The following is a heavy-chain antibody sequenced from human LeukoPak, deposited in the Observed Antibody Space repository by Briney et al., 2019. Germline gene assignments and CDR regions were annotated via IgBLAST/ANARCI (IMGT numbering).Heavy chain of an antibody. D-gene: IGHD5-18*01. CDR1: GFAFSSYA. J-gene: IGHJ4*02. CDR2: IISSGGVT. Sequence: GGSLRLSCAASGFAFSSYAMSWVRQAPGKGLEWVSSIISSGGVTYYADSVKGRFTISRDNSKNTVYLQMDSLRAEDSAVYYCAKNGGYSYGLYYFDYWGQGTLVTVSS. CDR3: AKNGGYSYGLYYFDY. V-gene: IGHV3-23*01.